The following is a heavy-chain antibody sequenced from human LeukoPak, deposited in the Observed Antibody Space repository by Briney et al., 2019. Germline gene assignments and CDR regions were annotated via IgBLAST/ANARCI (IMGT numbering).Heavy chain of an antibody. J-gene: IGHJ4*02. CDR2: IYSGGST. Sequence: DPGGSLRLSCAASGFTFSSYAMSWVRQAPGKGLEWVSVIYSGGSTYYADSVKGRFTISRDNSKNTLYLQMNSLRAEDTAVYYCARVLGSHLYYDFWSGYDYWGQGTLVTVSS. CDR3: ARVLGSHLYYDFWSGYDY. D-gene: IGHD3-3*01. V-gene: IGHV3-66*01. CDR1: GFTFSSYA.